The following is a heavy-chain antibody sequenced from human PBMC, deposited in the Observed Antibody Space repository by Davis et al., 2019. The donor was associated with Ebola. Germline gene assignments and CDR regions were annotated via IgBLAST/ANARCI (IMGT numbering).Heavy chain of an antibody. V-gene: IGHV3-21*04. CDR2: ISSSGTYI. Sequence: PGGSLRLSCEASGFNFGSHDMNWVRQAPGKGLEWVSSISSSGTYINYADSVKGRFTISRDNSKNILYLEMTTLRVDDTAVYYCVRDPNWEFGYWGQGTMVTVSS. CDR1: GFNFGSHD. D-gene: IGHD7-27*01. CDR3: VRDPNWEFGY. J-gene: IGHJ4*02.